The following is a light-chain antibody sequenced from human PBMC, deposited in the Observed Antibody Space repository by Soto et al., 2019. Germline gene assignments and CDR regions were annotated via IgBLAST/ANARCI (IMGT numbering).Light chain of an antibody. J-gene: IGKJ4*01. V-gene: IGKV3-15*01. CDR1: QSVSSN. CDR2: GAS. CDR3: QQYDNWPIP. Sequence: EIVMTQSPASRPVSPGERATLACRASQSVSSNLAWYQQKPGQAPRFLIYGASTRATGIPARFSGSGSGTEFTLTISRLQSEDFAVYYCQQYDNWPIPCGAGTKV.